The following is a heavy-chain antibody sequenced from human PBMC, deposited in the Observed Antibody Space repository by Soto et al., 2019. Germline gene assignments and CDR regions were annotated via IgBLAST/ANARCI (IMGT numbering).Heavy chain of an antibody. V-gene: IGHV1-2*02. Sequence: QVQLVQSGAEVKKPGASVKVSCKASGYTFTGYYMHWVRQAPGQGLEWMGWINPNSGGTNYAQKFQGRVTITRDTSISTAYMELSRLRSDDTAVYYCAGGYCTNGVCHAYYYYGMDVWGQGTTVTVSS. CDR3: AGGYCTNGVCHAYYYYGMDV. J-gene: IGHJ6*02. CDR2: INPNSGGT. D-gene: IGHD2-8*01. CDR1: GYTFTGYY.